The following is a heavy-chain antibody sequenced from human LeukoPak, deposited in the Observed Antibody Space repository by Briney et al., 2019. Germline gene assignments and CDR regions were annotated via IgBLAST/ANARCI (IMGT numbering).Heavy chain of an antibody. CDR2: IRYDGSNK. V-gene: IGHV3-30*02. CDR1: GFTFSSYG. Sequence: GGSLRLSCAASGFTFSSYGMHWVRQAPGKGLEWVAFIRYDGSNKYYADSVKGRFTISRDNSKNTLYLQMNSLRAEDTAVYYCARGENVEMATTFFDYWGQGTLVTVSS. CDR3: ARGENVEMATTFFDY. J-gene: IGHJ4*02. D-gene: IGHD5-24*01.